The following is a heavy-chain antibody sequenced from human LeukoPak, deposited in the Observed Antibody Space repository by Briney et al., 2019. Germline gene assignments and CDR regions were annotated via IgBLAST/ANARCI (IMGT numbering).Heavy chain of an antibody. CDR1: GFTFSSYA. V-gene: IGHV3-30*02. J-gene: IGHJ4*02. Sequence: GGSLRLSCAASGFTFSSYAMHWVRQAPGKGLEWVAFIHYDGSNNYYADSVKGRFTISRDNAKNSLYLQMNSLRAEDTAVYYCTKDQPPFVVVPAAILPDYWGQGTLVTVSS. CDR2: IHYDGSNN. CDR3: TKDQPPFVVVPAAILPDY. D-gene: IGHD2-2*01.